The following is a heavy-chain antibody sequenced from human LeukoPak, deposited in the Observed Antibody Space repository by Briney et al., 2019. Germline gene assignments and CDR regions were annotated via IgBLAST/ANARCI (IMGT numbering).Heavy chain of an antibody. CDR1: GFTFSTYT. J-gene: IGHJ4*02. Sequence: GGSLRLSCAASGFTFSTYTMSWVRQAPGKGLEWVSAISGSGGNTYYADSVKGRFTISRDNSKNTLYLQMDSLRADHTAVYYCAKAAFSRMSYFDYWGQGTLVTASS. CDR2: ISGSGGNT. D-gene: IGHD3-3*02. V-gene: IGHV3-23*01. CDR3: AKAAFSRMSYFDY.